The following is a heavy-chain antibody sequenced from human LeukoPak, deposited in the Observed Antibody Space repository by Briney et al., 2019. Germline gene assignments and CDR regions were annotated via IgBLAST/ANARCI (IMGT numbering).Heavy chain of an antibody. D-gene: IGHD6-19*01. CDR2: IYYSGST. V-gene: IGHV4-39*07. J-gene: IGHJ4*02. CDR3: ARDLTFSYLYSSGYDY. Sequence: PSETLSLTCTVSGGSISSYYWGWIRQPPGKGLEWIGSIYYSGSTYYNPSLKSRVTISVDTSKNQFSLKLSSVTAADTAAYYCARDLTFSYLYSSGYDYWGQGTLVTVSS. CDR1: GGSISSYY.